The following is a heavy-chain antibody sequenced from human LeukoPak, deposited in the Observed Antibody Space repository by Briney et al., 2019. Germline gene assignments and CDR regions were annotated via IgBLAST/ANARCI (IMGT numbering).Heavy chain of an antibody. CDR2: ISYDGSNK. CDR3: AKDSGD. D-gene: IGHD3-10*01. CDR1: GFTVSSNY. V-gene: IGHV3-30*18. J-gene: IGHJ4*02. Sequence: GGSLRLSCAASGFTVSSNYMSWVRQAPGKGLEWVAVISYDGSNKYYADSVKGRFTISRDNSKNTLYLQMNSLRAEDTAVYYCAKDSGDWGQGTLVTVSS.